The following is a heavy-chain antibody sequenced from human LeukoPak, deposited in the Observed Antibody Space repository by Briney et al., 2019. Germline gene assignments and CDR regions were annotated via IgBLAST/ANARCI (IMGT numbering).Heavy chain of an antibody. D-gene: IGHD6-13*01. CDR2: IIPIFGTP. V-gene: IGHV1-69*13. CDR1: GGTFSSYA. Sequence: SVKVSCKASGGTFSSYAISWVRQAPGQGLEWMGGIIPIFGTPNYAQKFQGRVTITADESTSSAYMELSSLRSEDTAVYYCATAARYSSSWPNNWFDPWGQGTVVTVSS. CDR3: ATAARYSSSWPNNWFDP. J-gene: IGHJ5*02.